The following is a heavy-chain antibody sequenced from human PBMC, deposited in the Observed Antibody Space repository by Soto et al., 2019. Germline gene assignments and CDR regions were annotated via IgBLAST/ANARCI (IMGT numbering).Heavy chain of an antibody. D-gene: IGHD5-12*01. CDR3: ARELDIVATPDPYYFDY. CDR1: GYRFTAYY. CDR2: MNLDTGGT. V-gene: IGHV1-2*06. Sequence: ASVKVSCKTSGYRFTAYYIHWVRQAPGQGLEWMGRMNLDTGGTTYAQKFQGRVTMTRDTSISTAYMELSSLKSDDTAMYYCARELDIVATPDPYYFDYWGQGTLVTVSS. J-gene: IGHJ4*02.